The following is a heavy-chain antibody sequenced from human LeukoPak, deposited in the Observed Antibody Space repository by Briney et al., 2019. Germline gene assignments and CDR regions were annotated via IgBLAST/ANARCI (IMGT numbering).Heavy chain of an antibody. CDR1: GFTFSSYA. Sequence: GGSLRLSCAASGFTFSSYAMSWVRQAPGQGLEWVSAISGSGSSTYYADSVKGRFTISRDNSKNTLYLQVNRLRAEDTAVYYCARGHSSSSGSPDYWGQGTLVTVSS. V-gene: IGHV3-23*01. J-gene: IGHJ4*02. CDR3: ARGHSSSSGSPDY. CDR2: ISGSGSST. D-gene: IGHD6-6*01.